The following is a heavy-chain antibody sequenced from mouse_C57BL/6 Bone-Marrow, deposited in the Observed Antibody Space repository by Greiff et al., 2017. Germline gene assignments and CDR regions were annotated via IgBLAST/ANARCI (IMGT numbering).Heavy chain of an antibody. CDR3: ARAFNTDFPYCYAMDY. J-gene: IGHJ4*01. D-gene: IGHD2-4*01. CDR2: IYPRSGNT. V-gene: IGHV1-81*01. Sequence: VQLQQSGAELARPGASVKLSCKASGYTFTSYGISWVKQRTGQGLEWIGEIYPRSGNTYYNEKFKGKATLTADKSSSTAYMELRSLTSEDSAVYCCARAFNTDFPYCYAMDYWGQGTSVTVSS. CDR1: GYTFTSYG.